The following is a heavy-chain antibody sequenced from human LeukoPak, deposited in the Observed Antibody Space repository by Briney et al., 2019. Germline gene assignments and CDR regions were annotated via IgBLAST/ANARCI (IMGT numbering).Heavy chain of an antibody. D-gene: IGHD3-3*01. CDR1: GGSISSYY. Sequence: SETLSLTCTVSGGSISSYYWSWIRQPPGKGLEWIGYIYYSGSTNYNPSLKSRVTISVDTSKNQFSLKLSSVTAADTAVYYCARLKEWLYQYYFDYWGQGTLVTVSS. J-gene: IGHJ4*02. CDR2: IYYSGST. CDR3: ARLKEWLYQYYFDY. V-gene: IGHV4-59*08.